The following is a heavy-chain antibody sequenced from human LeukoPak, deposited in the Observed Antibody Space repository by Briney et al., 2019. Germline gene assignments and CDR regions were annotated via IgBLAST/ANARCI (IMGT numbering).Heavy chain of an antibody. CDR3: APSAFDY. CDR2: ISDSGGST. V-gene: IGHV3-23*01. Sequence: GGSLRLSCAASGFTFSSYAMTWVRQAPGKGLEWVSTISDSGGSTYYADSVKGRFTNSRDNSTNTLYLQMNSLRAEDTAVYYCAPSAFDYWGQGTLVTVSS. J-gene: IGHJ4*02. CDR1: GFTFSSYA.